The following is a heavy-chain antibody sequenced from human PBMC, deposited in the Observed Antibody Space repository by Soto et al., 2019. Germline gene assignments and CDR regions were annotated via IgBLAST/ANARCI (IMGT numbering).Heavy chain of an antibody. D-gene: IGHD3-9*01. CDR1: GFTFSSYS. J-gene: IGHJ5*02. CDR3: AREYYDILTGLNWFDP. V-gene: IGHV3-48*02. Sequence: TGGSLRLSCAASGFTFSSYSMNWVRQAPGKGLEWVSYISSSSSTIYYADSVKGRLTISRDNAKNSLYLQMNSLRDEDTAVYYCAREYYDILTGLNWFDPWGQGTLVTVSS. CDR2: ISSSSSTI.